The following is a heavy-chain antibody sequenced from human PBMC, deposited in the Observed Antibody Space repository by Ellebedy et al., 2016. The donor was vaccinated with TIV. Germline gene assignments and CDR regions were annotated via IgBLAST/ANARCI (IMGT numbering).Heavy chain of an antibody. CDR1: GFTFSSYG. CDR2: ISYDGSNK. V-gene: IGHV3-30*03. CDR3: ATGLGDYYYYGMDV. D-gene: IGHD3-16*01. Sequence: GESLKISXAASGFTFSSYGMHWVRQAPGKGLEWVAVISYDGSNKYYADSVKGRFTISRDNSKNTLYLQMNSLRAEDTAVYYCATGLGDYYYYGMDVWGQGTTVTVSS. J-gene: IGHJ6*02.